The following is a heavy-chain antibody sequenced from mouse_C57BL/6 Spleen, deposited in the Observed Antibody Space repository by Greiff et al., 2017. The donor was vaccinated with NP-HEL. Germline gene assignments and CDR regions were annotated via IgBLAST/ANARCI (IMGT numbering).Heavy chain of an antibody. J-gene: IGHJ1*03. CDR2: INPNNGGT. Sequence: VQLKESGPELVKPGASVKMSCKASGYTFTDYNMHWVKQSHGKSLEWIGYINPNNGGTSYNQKFKGKATLTVNKSSSTAYMELRSLTSEDAAVYYCARNYGSSYGYFDVWGTGTTVTVSS. D-gene: IGHD1-1*01. CDR1: GYTFTDYN. CDR3: ARNYGSSYGYFDV. V-gene: IGHV1-22*01.